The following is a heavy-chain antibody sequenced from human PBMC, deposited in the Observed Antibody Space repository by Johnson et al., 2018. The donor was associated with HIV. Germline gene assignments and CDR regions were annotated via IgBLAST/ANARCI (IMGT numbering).Heavy chain of an antibody. V-gene: IGHV3-30*02. J-gene: IGHJ3*02. CDR3: TIWRWGWAGQEALDI. D-gene: IGHD5-24*01. Sequence: VESGGGVVQPGGSLRLSCAASGFTFSIYDIQWVRQAPGKGLEWVAYIRSDGSDKKYVDSVKGRFTISRDNSKNTVYLQMNSLRDEDTSVYYCTIWRWGWAGQEALDIWGPGTMVTVSS. CDR1: GFTFSIYD. CDR2: IRSDGSDK.